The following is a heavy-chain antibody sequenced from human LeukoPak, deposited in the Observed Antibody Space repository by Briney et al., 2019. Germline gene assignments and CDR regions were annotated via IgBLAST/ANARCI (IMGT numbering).Heavy chain of an antibody. D-gene: IGHD2-2*01. Sequence: ASVKVSCKASGYTFTSYGISWVRQAPGRGLEWMGWISAYNGNTNYAQKLQGRVTMTTDTSTSTAYMELRSLRSDDTAVYYCARVGSTNYYYYYYMDVWGKGTTVTVSS. V-gene: IGHV1-18*01. CDR1: GYTFTSYG. CDR3: ARVGSTNYYYYYYMDV. CDR2: ISAYNGNT. J-gene: IGHJ6*03.